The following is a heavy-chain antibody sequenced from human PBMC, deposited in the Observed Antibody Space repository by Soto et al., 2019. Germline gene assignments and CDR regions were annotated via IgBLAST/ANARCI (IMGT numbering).Heavy chain of an antibody. D-gene: IGHD1-1*01. V-gene: IGHV3-23*01. J-gene: IGHJ4*02. CDR3: AKRLGTTGTTGIGTTYGDY. CDR1: GFTFSNYD. Sequence: GGSLRLSCAASGFTFSNYDMSWVRQAPVKXLELVSVITGGGGVTVYIDSVKGRFTVSRDNSKNTLFLQMNSLRVEDTAVYYCAKRLGTTGTTGIGTTYGDYWGQGTLVTVSS. CDR2: ITGGGGVT.